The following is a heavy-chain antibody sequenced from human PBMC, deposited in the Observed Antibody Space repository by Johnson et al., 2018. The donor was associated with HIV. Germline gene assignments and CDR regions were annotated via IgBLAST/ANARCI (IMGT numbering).Heavy chain of an antibody. J-gene: IGHJ3*02. D-gene: IGHD3-16*02. Sequence: VQLVESGGGLVQPGGSLRLSCAASGFTFSSYAMSWVRQAPGKGLEWVSAISGSGGSTYYADSVKGRFTISRDNSKNTLYLQMGSLRAEDMAVYYCARGGITFGGVIAPGAFDIWGQGTMVTVSS. CDR3: ARGGITFGGVIAPGAFDI. CDR2: ISGSGGST. V-gene: IGHV3-23*04. CDR1: GFTFSSYA.